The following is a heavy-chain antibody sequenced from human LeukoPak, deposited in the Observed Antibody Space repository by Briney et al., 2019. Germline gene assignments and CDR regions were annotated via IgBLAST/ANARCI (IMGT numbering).Heavy chain of an antibody. D-gene: IGHD3-10*01. CDR2: IYYSGNT. CDR1: GGSIFSYVYY. V-gene: IGHV4-31*03. Sequence: PSETLSLTCTVSGGSIFSYVYYWSWIRQHPGKGLEWIAYIYYSGNTYYNPSLKSRVTISEDTSKNQFSLKLSSVTAADTAVYYCASGVDRKRLDCWGQGTLVTVSS. J-gene: IGHJ4*02. CDR3: ASGVDRKRLDC.